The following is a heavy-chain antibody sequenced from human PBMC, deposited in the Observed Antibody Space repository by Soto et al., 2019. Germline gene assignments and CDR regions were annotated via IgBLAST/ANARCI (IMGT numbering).Heavy chain of an antibody. Sequence: GGSLRLSCAASGFTFSSYAMSWVRQAPGKGLEWVSAISGSGGSTYYADSVKGRFTISRDNSKNTLYLQMNSLRAEDTAVYYCAKDLTMVRGVIPTDAFDIWGQGTMVTVSS. J-gene: IGHJ3*02. V-gene: IGHV3-23*01. CDR1: GFTFSSYA. CDR3: AKDLTMVRGVIPTDAFDI. CDR2: ISGSGGST. D-gene: IGHD3-10*01.